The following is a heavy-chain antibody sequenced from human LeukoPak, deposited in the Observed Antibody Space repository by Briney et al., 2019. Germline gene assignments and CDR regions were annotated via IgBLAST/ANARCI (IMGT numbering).Heavy chain of an antibody. CDR3: AKGGRTSRPYYFDF. CDR1: GFTFENYA. J-gene: IGHJ4*02. Sequence: GGSLRLSCAASGFTFENYAMSWVRQAPGKGLDWVSAITGDGRDTYHADSVKGRFTISRDNSRNTLFLQMNSLRVEDSAVYYCAKGGRTSRPYYFDFWGQGTLVTVPS. V-gene: IGHV3-23*01. D-gene: IGHD1-7*01. CDR2: ITGDGRDT.